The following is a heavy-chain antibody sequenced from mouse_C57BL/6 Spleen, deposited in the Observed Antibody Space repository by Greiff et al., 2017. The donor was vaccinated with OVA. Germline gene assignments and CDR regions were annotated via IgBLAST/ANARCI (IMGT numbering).Heavy chain of an antibody. Sequence: QVQLQQPGAELVMPGASVKLSCKASGYTFTSYWMHWVKQRPGQGLEWIGEIDPSDSYTNYNQKFKGKSTLTVDKSSSTAYMQLSSLTSEDSAVYYGARWPYDSSYVWYFDVWGTGTTVTVSS. CDR3: ARWPYDSSYVWYFDV. CDR1: GYTFTSYW. CDR2: IDPSDSYT. D-gene: IGHD1-1*01. J-gene: IGHJ1*03. V-gene: IGHV1-69*01.